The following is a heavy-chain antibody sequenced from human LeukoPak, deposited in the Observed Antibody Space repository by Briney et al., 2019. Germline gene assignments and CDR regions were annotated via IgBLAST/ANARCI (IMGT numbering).Heavy chain of an antibody. Sequence: ASVKVSCKASGYTFTSYYMHWVRRAPGQGLEWMGIINPSGGSTSYAQKFQGRVTMTRDTSTSTVYMELSSLRSEDTAVYYCARGATYYYDSSGYRDAFDIWGQGTMVTVSS. CDR3: ARGATYYYDSSGYRDAFDI. D-gene: IGHD3-22*01. V-gene: IGHV1-46*01. J-gene: IGHJ3*02. CDR1: GYTFTSYY. CDR2: INPSGGST.